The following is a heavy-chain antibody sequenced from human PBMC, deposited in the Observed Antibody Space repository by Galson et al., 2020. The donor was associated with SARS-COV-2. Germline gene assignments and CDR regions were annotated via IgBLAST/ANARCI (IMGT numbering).Heavy chain of an antibody. CDR1: GGTFSSSD. J-gene: IGHJ4*02. CDR2: FIHVFHTA. CDR3: VRGEVQTLDY. V-gene: IGHV1-69*06. Sequence: SVKVSCKASGGTFSSSDVNWVRQAPGQGLEWLGGFIHVFHTATYAQKFQGRVKITADKPTTTAYMELTSLRSDDTAVYFCVRGEVQTLDYWGQGTLVTVSS. D-gene: IGHD1-1*01.